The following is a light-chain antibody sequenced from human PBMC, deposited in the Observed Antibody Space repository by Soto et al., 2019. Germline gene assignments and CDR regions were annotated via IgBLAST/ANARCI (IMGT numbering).Light chain of an antibody. CDR1: SSDVGGYNY. Sequence: QSALTQPVSVSGSPGQSITISCTGTSSDVGGYNYVSWYQQHPGKAPKFMIYDVSNRPSVVSNRFSGSKSGNTASLTISGLQAEDEADYYCCSYTTSNTRQIVFGTGTKLTVL. V-gene: IGLV2-14*01. CDR2: DVS. J-gene: IGLJ1*01. CDR3: CSYTTSNTRQIV.